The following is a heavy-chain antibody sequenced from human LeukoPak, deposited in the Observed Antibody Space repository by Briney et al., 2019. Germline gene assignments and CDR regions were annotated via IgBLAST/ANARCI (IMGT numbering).Heavy chain of an antibody. J-gene: IGHJ4*02. D-gene: IGHD3-22*01. CDR2: ISGDSSDI. V-gene: IGHV3-21*01. CDR3: ARRGYSDSSGYDY. CDR1: GFTFKNYA. Sequence: GGSLRLSCATSGFTFKNYAMNWVRQAPGKGLEWVSSISGDSSDIYYADSVMGRSTISRDNAKNSVYLQINSLRAEDTAIYYCARRGYSDSSGYDYWAREPWSPSPQ.